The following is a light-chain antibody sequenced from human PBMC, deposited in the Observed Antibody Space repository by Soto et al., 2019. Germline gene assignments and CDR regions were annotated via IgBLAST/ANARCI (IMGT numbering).Light chain of an antibody. CDR1: QGISSW. J-gene: IGKJ1*01. Sequence: DIQMTQSASSVSASLGDRVTITCWASQGISSWLAWYQQKQGKAPKLLIYAASSLQSGVPSRFSGSGSGTEFILTINNLQPEDFASYFCLQVYSFPRTFGLGTKVDIK. CDR2: AAS. V-gene: IGKV1-12*01. CDR3: LQVYSFPRT.